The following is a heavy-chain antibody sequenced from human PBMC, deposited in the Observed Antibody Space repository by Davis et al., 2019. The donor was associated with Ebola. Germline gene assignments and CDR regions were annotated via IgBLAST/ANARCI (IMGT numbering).Heavy chain of an antibody. CDR3: ARVRGAFDI. Sequence: GESLKISCAASGFTFSSYAMSWIRQAPGKGLEWVSYISSSGSTIYYADSVKGRFTISRDNAKNSLYLQMNSLRAEDTAVYYCARVRGAFDIWGQGTMVTVSS. J-gene: IGHJ3*02. CDR1: GFTFSSYA. CDR2: ISSSGSTI. D-gene: IGHD3-10*01. V-gene: IGHV3-11*01.